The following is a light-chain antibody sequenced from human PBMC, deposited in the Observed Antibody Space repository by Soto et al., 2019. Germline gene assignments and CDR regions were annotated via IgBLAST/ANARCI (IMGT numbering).Light chain of an antibody. V-gene: IGLV2-8*01. Sequence: QSPLTQPPSASGSPGQSVTISCTGTSTDVGSYNYVSWYQRHPGKAPKLIIYEVNKRPSGVPDRFYGSKSGNTASLTVSGLQAEDEAAYYCSSYLNYNSEVFGTWTKLTVL. CDR1: STDVGSYNY. J-gene: IGLJ1*01. CDR2: EVN. CDR3: SSYLNYNSEV.